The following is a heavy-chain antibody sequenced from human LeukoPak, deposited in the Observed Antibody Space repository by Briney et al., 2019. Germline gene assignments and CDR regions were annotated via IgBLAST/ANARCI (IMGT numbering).Heavy chain of an antibody. J-gene: IGHJ4*02. Sequence: PGGSLRLSCAASGFTFSNYGLSWVRQAPGKGLEWVSGITGSGGSTYYADSVKGRFTISRDNSKNTLYLQMNSLRAEDTAIYYCASRPPGYWGQGTLVTVSS. D-gene: IGHD1-14*01. CDR2: ITGSGGST. CDR1: GFTFSNYG. CDR3: ASRPPGY. V-gene: IGHV3-23*01.